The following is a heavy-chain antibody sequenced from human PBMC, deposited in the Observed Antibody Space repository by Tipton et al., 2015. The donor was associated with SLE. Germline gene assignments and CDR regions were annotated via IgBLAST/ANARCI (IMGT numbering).Heavy chain of an antibody. V-gene: IGHV4-39*07. CDR3: ARAEYSFDY. D-gene: IGHD3-10*01. Sequence: GLVKPSETLSLTCSVSGGSISSRSYYWGWIRQPPGMGLEWIGSIYYSGSTFHNPSLKSRLTISVDTSKNQFSLKLSSVTAADTAVYYCARAEYSFDYWGQGALVTVSS. CDR1: GGSISSRSYY. J-gene: IGHJ4*02. CDR2: IYYSGST.